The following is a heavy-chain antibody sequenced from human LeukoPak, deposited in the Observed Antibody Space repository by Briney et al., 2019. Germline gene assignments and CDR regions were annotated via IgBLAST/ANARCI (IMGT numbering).Heavy chain of an antibody. J-gene: IGHJ5*02. CDR3: AVLVGYSYGSVPTSTNWFDP. V-gene: IGHV1-69*02. CDR1: GGTFSSYT. D-gene: IGHD5-18*01. CDR2: IIPILGIA. Sequence: SVKVSCKASGGTFSSYTIGWVRQAPGQGVEWMGRIIPILGIANYAQKFQGRVTITADKSTSTAYMELSSLRSEDTAVYYCAVLVGYSYGSVPTSTNWFDPWGQGTLVTVSS.